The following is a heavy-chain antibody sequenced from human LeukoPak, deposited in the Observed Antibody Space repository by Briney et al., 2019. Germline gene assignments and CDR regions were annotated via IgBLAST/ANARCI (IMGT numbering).Heavy chain of an antibody. D-gene: IGHD6-19*01. CDR3: ANGGSIAVATPLDY. Sequence: PGGSLRLSCAASGFTFSSYAMSWVRQAPGKGLEWVSDITGSGGSTYYADSVKGRFTISRDNSKNTLYLQMNRLRAEDTAVYYCANGGSIAVATPLDYWGQGTLVTVSS. J-gene: IGHJ4*02. V-gene: IGHV3-23*01. CDR2: ITGSGGST. CDR1: GFTFSSYA.